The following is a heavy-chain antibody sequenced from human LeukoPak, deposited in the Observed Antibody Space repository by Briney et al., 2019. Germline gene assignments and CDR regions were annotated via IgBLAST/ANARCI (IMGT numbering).Heavy chain of an antibody. Sequence: SETLSLTCTVSGGSISSGDCYWSWIRQHPGKGLEWIGYIYYSGSTYYKPSLRSRLTISVDTSKNQFSLKLSSVTAADPAVYYCARGRDNSGYYAADSWGQGILVTVSS. CDR3: ARGRDNSGYYAADS. CDR1: GGSISSGDCY. D-gene: IGHD3-22*01. V-gene: IGHV4-31*03. J-gene: IGHJ4*02. CDR2: IYYSGST.